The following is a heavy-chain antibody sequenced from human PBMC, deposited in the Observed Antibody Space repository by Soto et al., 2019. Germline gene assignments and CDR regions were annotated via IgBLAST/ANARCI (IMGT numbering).Heavy chain of an antibody. CDR3: AKDFTHPFDY. Sequence: PGGSLRLSCAASGFTFSTYDISWVRQAPGKGLEWVALISFDGSNEYFADSVKGRFTISRDNSKNTVYLQMNSLRAEDTAVYYCAKDFTHPFDYWGQGTLVTVSS. V-gene: IGHV3-30-3*01. CDR1: GFTFSTYD. J-gene: IGHJ4*02. CDR2: ISFDGSNE.